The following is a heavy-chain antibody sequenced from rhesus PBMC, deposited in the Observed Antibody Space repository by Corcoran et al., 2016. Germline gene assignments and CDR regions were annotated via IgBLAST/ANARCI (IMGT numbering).Heavy chain of an antibody. Sequence: QVQLVQSGAEVKKPGSSVKVSCKASGYTFTDYYIHWVRQAPGQGLEWMGQINPKTGGTNYIQKFQGGVTTTRDTSTSTAYMELSSLRSEDTAVYYCETQVGSSDYWGQGVLVTVSS. CDR1: GYTFTDYY. J-gene: IGHJ4*01. CDR3: ETQVGSSDY. V-gene: IGHV1-138*01. CDR2: INPKTGGT. D-gene: IGHD2-15*01.